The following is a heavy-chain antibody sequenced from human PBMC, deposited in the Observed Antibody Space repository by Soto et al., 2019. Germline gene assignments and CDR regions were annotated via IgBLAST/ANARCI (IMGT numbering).Heavy chain of an antibody. CDR1: GGTFSSYA. CDR2: IIPIFGTA. D-gene: IGHD3-10*01. CDR3: ARTYYGSGSQDFDY. Sequence: QVQLVQSGAEVKKPGSSVKVSCKASGGTFSSYAISWVRQAPGQGLEWMGGIIPIFGTANYAQKFQGRVTITADESTSTAYMELSSLRSDDSAVYYCARTYYGSGSQDFDYWGQGTLVTVSS. V-gene: IGHV1-69*01. J-gene: IGHJ4*02.